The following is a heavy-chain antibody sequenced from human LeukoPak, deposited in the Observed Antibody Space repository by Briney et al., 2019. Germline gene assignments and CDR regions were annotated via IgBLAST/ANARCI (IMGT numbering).Heavy chain of an antibody. V-gene: IGHV1-18*01. D-gene: IGHD3-9*01. CDR1: GYTFTSYG. CDR2: ISAYNGNT. CDR3: ARGGYDILTGSSPFDP. Sequence: ASVKVSCKASGYTFTSYGISWVRQAPGQGLEWMGWISAYNGNTNYAQKLQGRVTMTTDTSTSTAYMELSRLRSDDTAVYYCARGGYDILTGSSPFDPWGQGTLVTVSS. J-gene: IGHJ5*02.